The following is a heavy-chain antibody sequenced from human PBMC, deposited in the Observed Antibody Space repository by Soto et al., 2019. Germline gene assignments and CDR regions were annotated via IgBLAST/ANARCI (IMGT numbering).Heavy chain of an antibody. V-gene: IGHV4-30-4*01. CDR1: GVSISSDEYF. Sequence: SETLSLTCTVSGVSISSDEYFWSWIRQSPGKGLEMIGYIYRSGTIFSNPSLESRVAMSVDRSKSQFSLELSSVTAADTAVYYCARGSDVMARGVTFFDYWGQGILVTVSS. D-gene: IGHD3-10*01. CDR2: IYRSGTI. CDR3: ARGSDVMARGVTFFDY. J-gene: IGHJ4*02.